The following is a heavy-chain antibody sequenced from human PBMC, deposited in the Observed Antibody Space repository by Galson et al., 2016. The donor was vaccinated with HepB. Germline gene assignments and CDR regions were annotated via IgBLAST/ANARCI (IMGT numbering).Heavy chain of an antibody. CDR3: ARGGLGYCTGGGCTPFDP. D-gene: IGHD2-8*02. CDR2: IYSGGGT. J-gene: IGHJ5*02. CDR1: GFTVSNNY. Sequence: SLRLSCAASGFTVSNNYMSWVRQPPGKGLEWVSLIYSGGGTLYAGSVKGRFNISRENAESSLYLQMNSLRVGDTAVYYCARGGLGYCTGGGCTPFDPWGQGTLVTVSS. V-gene: IGHV3-53*01.